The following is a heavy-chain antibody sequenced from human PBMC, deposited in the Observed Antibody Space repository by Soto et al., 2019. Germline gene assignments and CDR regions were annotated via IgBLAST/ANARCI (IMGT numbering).Heavy chain of an antibody. CDR1: GFTFSDYY. V-gene: IGHV3-11*06. Sequence: PGGTLRLSCEGSGFTFSDYYISWIRQAPGKGLEWISYSSNSGTFSRYADSVKGRFSISRDNTKNLLYLQMNSLRAEETAVYHCESSGDNYNRIDYWGQGTPVTVSS. CDR2: SSNSGTFS. CDR3: ESSGDNYNRIDY. J-gene: IGHJ4*02. D-gene: IGHD1-1*01.